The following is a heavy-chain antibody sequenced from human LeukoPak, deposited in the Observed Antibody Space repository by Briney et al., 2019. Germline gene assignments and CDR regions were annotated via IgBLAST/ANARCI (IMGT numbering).Heavy chain of an antibody. Sequence: SETLSLTCTVSGGSISSYYWSWIRQPAGKGLEWIGRIYTSGSTNYNPSLKSRVTMSVDTSKNQFSLKLSSVTAADTAVYYCAREADPGIAAAEGKRWQDYYYYYYMDVWGKGTTVTVSS. CDR1: GGSISSYY. CDR2: IYTSGST. D-gene: IGHD6-13*01. J-gene: IGHJ6*03. CDR3: AREADPGIAAAEGKRWQDYYYYYYMDV. V-gene: IGHV4-4*07.